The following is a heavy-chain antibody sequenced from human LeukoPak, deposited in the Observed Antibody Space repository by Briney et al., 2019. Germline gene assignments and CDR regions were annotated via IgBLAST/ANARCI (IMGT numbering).Heavy chain of an antibody. CDR3: ARALYQYDSSGLDDY. V-gene: IGHV1-2*02. CDR2: INPNSGGT. J-gene: IGHJ4*02. Sequence: ASVKVSCKASGYSFTGYYIHWVRKAPGQGLEWMGWINPNSGGTNYAQKFQDRVTMTRDTSITAAYMELSRLRSDDTAVYYCARALYQYDSSGLDDYWGQGTLVTVSS. D-gene: IGHD3-22*01. CDR1: GYSFTGYY.